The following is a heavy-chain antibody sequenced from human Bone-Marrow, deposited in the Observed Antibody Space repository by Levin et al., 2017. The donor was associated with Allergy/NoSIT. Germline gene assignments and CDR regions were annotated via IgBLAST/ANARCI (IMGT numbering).Heavy chain of an antibody. J-gene: IGHJ6*02. CDR1: GYTFTSYG. CDR3: ARGSSWPHDYGMDV. V-gene: IGHV1-18*01. CDR2: ISAYNGNT. Sequence: GESLKISCKASGYTFTSYGISWVRQAPGQGLEWMGWISAYNGNTNYAQKLQGRVTMTTDTSTSTAYMELRSLRSDDTAVYYCARGSSWPHDYGMDVWGQGTTVTVSS. D-gene: IGHD6-13*01.